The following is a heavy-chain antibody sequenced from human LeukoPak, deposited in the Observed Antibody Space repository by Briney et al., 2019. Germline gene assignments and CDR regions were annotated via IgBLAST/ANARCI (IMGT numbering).Heavy chain of an antibody. CDR1: GFTFSSYG. CDR2: IRYDGGNK. Sequence: PGGSLRLSCAASGFTFSSYGMHWVRQAPGKGLEWVAFIRYDGGNKYYADSVKGRFTISRDNSKNTLYLQMNSLRAEDTAVYYCAKESHYYGSGSYRYYYYGMDVWGQGTTVTVSS. D-gene: IGHD3-10*01. CDR3: AKESHYYGSGSYRYYYYGMDV. J-gene: IGHJ6*02. V-gene: IGHV3-30*02.